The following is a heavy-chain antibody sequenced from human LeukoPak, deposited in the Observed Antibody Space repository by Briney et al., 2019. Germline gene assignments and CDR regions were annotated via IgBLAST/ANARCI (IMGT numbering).Heavy chain of an antibody. CDR2: IKQDGSEK. CDR1: GFTFSSYW. Sequence: GGSLRLSCAASGFTFSSYWMSLVRQAPGKGLEWVANIKQDGSEKYYVDSVKGRFTISRDNAKNSLYLQMNSLRAEDTAVYYCARVDSSGYYLVGACDIWGQGTMVTVSS. V-gene: IGHV3-7*01. D-gene: IGHD3-22*01. CDR3: ARVDSSGYYLVGACDI. J-gene: IGHJ3*02.